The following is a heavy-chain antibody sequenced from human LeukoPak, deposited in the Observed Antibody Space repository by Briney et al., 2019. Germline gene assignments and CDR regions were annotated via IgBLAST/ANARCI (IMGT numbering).Heavy chain of an antibody. CDR2: INSDGSST. V-gene: IGHV3-74*01. CDR1: GFTFSSYW. J-gene: IGHJ4*02. D-gene: IGHD4-17*01. Sequence: GGSLRLSCAASGFTFSSYWMHWVRQAPGKELVWVSRINSDGSSTSYADSVKGRFTISRDNAKNTLYLQMNSLRAEDTAVYYCARVAETIYYGDYGDYWGQGTLVTVSS. CDR3: ARVAETIYYGDYGDY.